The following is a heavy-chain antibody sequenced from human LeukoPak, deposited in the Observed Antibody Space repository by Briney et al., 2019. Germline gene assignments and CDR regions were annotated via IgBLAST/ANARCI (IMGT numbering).Heavy chain of an antibody. CDR1: GGSISGYH. Sequence: SETLSLTCNVSGGSISGYHWSWIRQPPGKGLEWLGYIYYSGSSNYNPSLKSRVTISADTSKNQFSLKLSSVTAADTAVYYCARDGGRYCSSTSCYGFDYWGQGTLVTVSS. CDR3: ARDGGRYCSSTSCYGFDY. D-gene: IGHD2-2*01. V-gene: IGHV4-59*01. J-gene: IGHJ4*02. CDR2: IYYSGSS.